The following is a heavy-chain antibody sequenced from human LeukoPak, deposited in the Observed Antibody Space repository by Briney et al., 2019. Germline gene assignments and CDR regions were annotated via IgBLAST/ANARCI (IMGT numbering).Heavy chain of an antibody. Sequence: SETLSLTCSVSGGSISSSSYYWGWIRQPPGKGLEWIGSIYYSGSTYYNPSLKSRVTISVDTSKNQFSLKLSSVTAADTAVYYCARGPETEGGGLDYWGQGTLVTVSS. V-gene: IGHV4-39*01. D-gene: IGHD3-16*01. CDR2: IYYSGST. CDR1: GGSISSSSYY. J-gene: IGHJ4*02. CDR3: ARGPETEGGGLDY.